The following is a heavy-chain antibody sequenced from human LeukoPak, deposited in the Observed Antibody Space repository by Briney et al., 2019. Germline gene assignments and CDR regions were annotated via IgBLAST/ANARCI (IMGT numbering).Heavy chain of an antibody. J-gene: IGHJ6*03. CDR1: GYSISGGFY. V-gene: IGHV4-38-2*02. CDR3: ARTEESGYSYRYFGYYYYMDV. CDR2: IYHSGSS. D-gene: IGHD5-18*01. Sequence: SETLSLTCTVSGYSISGGFYWDWIRQPPGKGLEWIGSIYHSGSSYYNPSLKSRVTISVDTSKNHFSLKLSSVTAADTAVYYCARTEESGYSYRYFGYYYYMDVWGKGTTVTVSS.